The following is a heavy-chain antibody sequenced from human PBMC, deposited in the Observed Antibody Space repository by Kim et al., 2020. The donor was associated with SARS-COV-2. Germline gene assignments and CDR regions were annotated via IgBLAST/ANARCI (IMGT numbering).Heavy chain of an antibody. CDR1: GGSISSYY. Sequence: SETLSLTCTVSGGSISSYYWSWIRQPPGKGLEWIGYIYYSGSTNYNPSLKSRVTISVDTSKNQFSLKLSSVTAADTAVYYCARKYYDAPEGAFDIWGQGTMVTVSS. V-gene: IGHV4-59*13. CDR2: IYYSGST. J-gene: IGHJ3*02. CDR3: ARKYYDAPEGAFDI. D-gene: IGHD3-22*01.